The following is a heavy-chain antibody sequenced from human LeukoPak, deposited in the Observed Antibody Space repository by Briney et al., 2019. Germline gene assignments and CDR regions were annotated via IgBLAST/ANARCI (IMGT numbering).Heavy chain of an antibody. V-gene: IGHV3-21*01. D-gene: IGHD3-3*01. CDR1: GFTFSSYS. CDR3: ARGRGVRSFEWLSLHYGMDV. Sequence: GGSLRLSCAASGFTFSSYSMNWVRQAPGKGLEWVSSISSSSSYIYYADSVKGRFTISRDNAKNSLYLQMNSLRAEDTAVYYCARGRGVRSFEWLSLHYGMDVWGQGTTVTVSS. J-gene: IGHJ6*02. CDR2: ISSSSSYI.